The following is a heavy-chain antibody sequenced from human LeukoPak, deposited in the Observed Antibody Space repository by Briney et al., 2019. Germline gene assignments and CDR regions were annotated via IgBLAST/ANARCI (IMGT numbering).Heavy chain of an antibody. J-gene: IGHJ3*02. V-gene: IGHV3-66*01. CDR3: ARGGSYSLSAFDI. D-gene: IGHD1-26*01. Sequence: GGSLRLSCAASGFTFSSYWMSWVRQAPGKGLEWVSVIYSGGSTYYADSVKGRFTISRDNAKNSLYLQMNSLRTEDTAVYYCARGGSYSLSAFDIWGQGTMVTVSS. CDR1: GFTFSSYW. CDR2: IYSGGST.